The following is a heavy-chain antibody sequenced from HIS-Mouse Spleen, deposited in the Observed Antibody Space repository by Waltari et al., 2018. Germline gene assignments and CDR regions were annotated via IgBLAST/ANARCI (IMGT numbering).Heavy chain of an antibody. V-gene: IGHV4-39*07. Sequence: QLQLQESGPGLVKPSETLSLTCTVSGGSISSSSYYWGWIRQPPGKGLEWIGSIYYSGSTYYNPSLKSRVTISVDTSKNQFSLKLSSVTAADTAVYYCARDFKYYDFWSGYYDAFDIWGQGTMVTVSS. CDR2: IYYSGST. J-gene: IGHJ3*02. CDR1: GGSISSSSYY. CDR3: ARDFKYYDFWSGYYDAFDI. D-gene: IGHD3-3*01.